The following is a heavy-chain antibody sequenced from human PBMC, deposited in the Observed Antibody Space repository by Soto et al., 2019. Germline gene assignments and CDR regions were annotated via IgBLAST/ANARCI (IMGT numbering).Heavy chain of an antibody. CDR3: AREGNLGRWLQPLDF. V-gene: IGHV4-34*01. Sequence: PSETLSLTCAVYGGSFSGYYWTWIRQPPGTGLEWIGNINHNGSTNYNPSLKSRVTISVDTSKNQFSLKLISVTAADTAIYFCAREGNLGRWLQPLDFWGQGTLVTVSS. CDR2: INHNGST. D-gene: IGHD5-12*01. CDR1: GGSFSGYY. J-gene: IGHJ4*02.